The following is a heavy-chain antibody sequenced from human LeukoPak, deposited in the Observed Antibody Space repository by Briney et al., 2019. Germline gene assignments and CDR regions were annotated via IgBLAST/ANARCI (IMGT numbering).Heavy chain of an antibody. CDR1: GGTFSSYA. V-gene: IGHV1-69*13. CDR3: ARGGLRPGGAAFDI. J-gene: IGHJ3*02. CDR2: IIPIFGTA. Sequence: VKVSCQASGGTFSSYAISWVRQAPGQGLEWMGGIIPIFGTANYAQKFQGRVTITADESTSTAYMELSSLRSEDTAVYYCARGGLRPGGAAFDIWGQGTMVTVSS. D-gene: IGHD3-16*01.